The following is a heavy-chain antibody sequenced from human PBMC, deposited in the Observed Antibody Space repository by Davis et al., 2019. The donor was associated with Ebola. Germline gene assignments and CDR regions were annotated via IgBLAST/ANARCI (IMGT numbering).Heavy chain of an antibody. CDR2: ISSTSSYI. V-gene: IGHV3-21*01. J-gene: IGHJ4*02. D-gene: IGHD4-17*01. CDR1: GFTFSSYS. Sequence: PGGSLRLSCAASGFTFSSYSMNWVRQAPGKGLEWVSSISSTSSYIYYADSVKGRFTISRDNAKNSLYLQMDSLRAEDTAVYYCARDRYGDYCTDYWGQGTLVTVSS. CDR3: ARDRYGDYCTDY.